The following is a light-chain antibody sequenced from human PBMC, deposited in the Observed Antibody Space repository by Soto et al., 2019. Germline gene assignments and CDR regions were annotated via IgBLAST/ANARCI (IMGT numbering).Light chain of an antibody. CDR1: QSISSW. V-gene: IGKV1-5*01. CDR2: DAS. CDR3: QQQGT. Sequence: DIQMTQSPSTLSASVGDRVTITCRASQSISSWLAWYQQKPGKAPKLLIYDASSLESGVPSRSSGSGSGTEFTLTISSLQPDDFATYYCQQQGTFGQGTKVEIK. J-gene: IGKJ1*01.